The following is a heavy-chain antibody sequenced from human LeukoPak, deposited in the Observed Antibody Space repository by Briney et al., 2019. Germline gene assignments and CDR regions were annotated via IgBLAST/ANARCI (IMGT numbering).Heavy chain of an antibody. CDR3: ARGQDIVVVPAAMVEHYFDY. J-gene: IGHJ4*02. CDR1: GGSFSGYY. Sequence: SETLSLTCAVYGGSFSGYYWSWIRQPPGKGLEWIGEINHSGSTNYNPSLKSRVTISVDTSKNQFSLKLSSVTAAVTAVYYCARGQDIVVVPAAMVEHYFDYWGQGTLVTVSS. D-gene: IGHD2-2*01. V-gene: IGHV4-34*01. CDR2: INHSGST.